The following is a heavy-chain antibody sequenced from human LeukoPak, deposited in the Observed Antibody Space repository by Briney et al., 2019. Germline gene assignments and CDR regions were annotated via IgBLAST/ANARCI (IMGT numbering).Heavy chain of an antibody. Sequence: GGSLRLSCAASGFTFDDYAMHWVRQAPGKGLEWVSGISWNSAGIGYADSVKGRFTTSRDNAKNSLYLQMNSLRAEDTALYYCAKDQGYSSGWYEDAFDIWGQGTMVTVSS. CDR2: ISWNSAGI. CDR3: AKDQGYSSGWYEDAFDI. CDR1: GFTFDDYA. J-gene: IGHJ3*02. D-gene: IGHD6-13*01. V-gene: IGHV3-9*01.